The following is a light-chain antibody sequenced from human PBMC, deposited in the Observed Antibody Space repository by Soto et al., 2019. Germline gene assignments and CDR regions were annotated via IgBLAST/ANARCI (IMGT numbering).Light chain of an antibody. CDR1: SSNIGSNT. Sequence: QSVLTQPPSASGTPGQRVTISCSGRSSNIGSNTVNWYQQLPGTAPKLLIYSTNQRPSGVPDRFSGSKSATSASLAISGLQSEDEADYYCAVWDDSLKEEVFGGGTKLTVL. V-gene: IGLV1-44*01. J-gene: IGLJ2*01. CDR2: STN. CDR3: AVWDDSLKEEV.